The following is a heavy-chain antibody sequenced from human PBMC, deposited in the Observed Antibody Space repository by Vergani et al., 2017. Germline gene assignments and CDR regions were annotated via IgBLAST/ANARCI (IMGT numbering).Heavy chain of an antibody. Sequence: EVQLLESGGSLKQPGGSVRLSCAASGFTFSTYAMHWVRQAPGKGLEWVSALTGGGGSTYYADSFKGRFIISRDNSMDTLYLQMNILRPEDTATYYCVKEAWSYKNCFDSWGQGTLVTVSS. CDR3: VKEAWSYKNCFDS. D-gene: IGHD1-26*01. CDR1: GFTFSTYA. J-gene: IGHJ5*01. CDR2: LTGGGGST. V-gene: IGHV3-23*01.